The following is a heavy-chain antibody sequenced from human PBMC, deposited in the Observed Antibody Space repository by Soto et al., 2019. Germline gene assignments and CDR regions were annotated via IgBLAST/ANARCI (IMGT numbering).Heavy chain of an antibody. Sequence: ASVKVSCKASGYTFTSYGISWVRQAPGQGLEWMGWISAYNGNTNYAQKLQGRVTMTTDTSTSTAYMELRSLRSDDTAVYYCARERVLPIQPLQEEYYYYAMDVRG. V-gene: IGHV1-18*04. J-gene: IGHJ6*02. D-gene: IGHD5-18*01. CDR1: GYTFTSYG. CDR2: ISAYNGNT. CDR3: ARERVLPIQPLQEEYYYYAMDV.